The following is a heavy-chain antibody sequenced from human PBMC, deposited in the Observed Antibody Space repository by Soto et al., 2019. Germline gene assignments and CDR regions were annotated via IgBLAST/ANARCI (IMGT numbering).Heavy chain of an antibody. Sequence: EVQLLESGGGLVQPGGSLRLSCAASGFTFSSYAMYWVRLAPGKGLEWVSTVSGSGGTTYNADSVKGRFTISRDNSKNTLYLEMYSLRAEDTAVYYCASIPPSAVGATSEVDYWGQGTLVTVSS. J-gene: IGHJ4*02. CDR2: VSGSGGTT. V-gene: IGHV3-23*01. D-gene: IGHD1-26*01. CDR1: GFTFSSYA. CDR3: ASIPPSAVGATSEVDY.